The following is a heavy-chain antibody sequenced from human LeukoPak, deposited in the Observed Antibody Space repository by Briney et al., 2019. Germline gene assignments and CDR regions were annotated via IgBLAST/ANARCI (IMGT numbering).Heavy chain of an antibody. J-gene: IGHJ4*02. Sequence: GGSLRLSCTTSGVTFSDYAMSWVRQAPGKGLEWVAVISYDGSNKYYADSVKGRFTISRDNSKNTLYLQMNSLRAEDTAVYYCARDNYDSSGPYYFDYWGQGTLVTVSS. CDR3: ARDNYDSSGPYYFDY. CDR1: GVTFSDYA. V-gene: IGHV3-30*04. D-gene: IGHD3-22*01. CDR2: ISYDGSNK.